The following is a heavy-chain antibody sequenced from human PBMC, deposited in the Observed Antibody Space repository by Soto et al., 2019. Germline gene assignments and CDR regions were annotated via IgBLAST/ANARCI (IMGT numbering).Heavy chain of an antibody. D-gene: IGHD3-10*01. CDR3: VGDYGSGSYRFDF. Sequence: SETLSLTCDVSGASINSGDYSWSWIRQPPGKGLDWIGYIYHTGCTTYNPSLRSRVTMSVDSSKNQLSLKVNSVTAADTAVYYCVGDYGSGSYRFDFWGQGTLVTVSS. J-gene: IGHJ4*02. V-gene: IGHV4-30-2*01. CDR2: IYHTGCT. CDR1: GASINSGDYS.